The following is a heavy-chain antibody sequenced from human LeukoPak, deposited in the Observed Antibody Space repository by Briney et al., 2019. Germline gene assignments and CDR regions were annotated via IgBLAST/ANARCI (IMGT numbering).Heavy chain of an antibody. CDR1: GYTFTSYG. Sequence: ASVKVSCKASGYTFTSYGISWVRQAPGQGLEWMGWISAYNGNTNYAQKLQGRVTMTTDTSTSTAYMELRSLRSEDTAVYYCATDQGSSSWSHPFQHWGQGTLVTVSS. V-gene: IGHV1-18*01. CDR3: ATDQGSSSWSHPFQH. J-gene: IGHJ1*01. CDR2: ISAYNGNT. D-gene: IGHD6-13*01.